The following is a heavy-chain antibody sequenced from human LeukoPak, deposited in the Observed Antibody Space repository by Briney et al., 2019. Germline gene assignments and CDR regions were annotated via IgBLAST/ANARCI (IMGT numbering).Heavy chain of an antibody. D-gene: IGHD5-24*01. Sequence: SETLSLTCAVYGGSISSYYWSWIRQPPGKGLEWIGYIYYSGSTNYNPSLKSRVTISVDTSKNQFSLKLSSVTAADTAVYYCARGMGDGYNHAPFDPWGQGTLVTVSS. CDR3: ARGMGDGYNHAPFDP. CDR2: IYYSGST. J-gene: IGHJ5*02. V-gene: IGHV4-59*01. CDR1: GGSISSYY.